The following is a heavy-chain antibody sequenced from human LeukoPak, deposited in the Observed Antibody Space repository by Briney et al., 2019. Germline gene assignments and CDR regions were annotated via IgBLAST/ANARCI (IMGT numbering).Heavy chain of an antibody. CDR1: GGSISSSNW. CDR2: IFHSGST. CDR3: ARNQMTTVTGFYYYGMDV. D-gene: IGHD4-17*01. Sequence: PSETLSLACAVSGGSISSSNWWSWVRQPPGKGLEWIGEIFHSGSTNYNPSLQSRVTISVDGSKNQFSLKLSSVTAANTAVYYCARNQMTTVTGFYYYGMDVWGKGTTVTVSS. V-gene: IGHV4-4*02. J-gene: IGHJ6*04.